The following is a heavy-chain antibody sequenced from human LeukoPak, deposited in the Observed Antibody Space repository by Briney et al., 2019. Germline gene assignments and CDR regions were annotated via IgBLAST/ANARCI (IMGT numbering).Heavy chain of an antibody. D-gene: IGHD3-3*01. J-gene: IGHJ6*03. CDR1: GYTFTSYG. V-gene: IGHV1-18*01. Sequence: ASVKVSCKASGYTFTSYGISWVRQAPGQGLEWMGWISAYNGNTNYAQELQGRVTMTTDTSTSTAYMELRSLRSDDTAVYYCARDYDFWSGYSYYYYYYMDVWGKGTTVTVSS. CDR3: ARDYDFWSGYSYYYYYYMDV. CDR2: ISAYNGNT.